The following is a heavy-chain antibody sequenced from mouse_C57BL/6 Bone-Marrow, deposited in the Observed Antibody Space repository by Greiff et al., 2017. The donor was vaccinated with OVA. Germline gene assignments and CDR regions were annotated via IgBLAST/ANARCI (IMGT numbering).Heavy chain of an antibody. CDR2: IHPNSGST. V-gene: IGHV1-64*01. CDR3: ARSPHYGSSPWFAY. J-gene: IGHJ3*01. CDR1: GYTFTSYW. Sequence: VQLQQPGAELVKPGASVKLSCKASGYTFTSYWMHWVKQRPGQGLEWIGMIHPNSGSTNYNEKFKSKATLTVDKSSSTAYMQLSSLTSEDSAVYYCARSPHYGSSPWFAYWGQGTLVTVSA. D-gene: IGHD1-1*01.